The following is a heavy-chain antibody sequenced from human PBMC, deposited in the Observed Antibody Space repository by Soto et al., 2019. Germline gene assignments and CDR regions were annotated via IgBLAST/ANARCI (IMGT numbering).Heavy chain of an antibody. Sequence: PSETLSLTCTFHCVSIDIGSDYWRWIWKPPGKGLDWLGYIYYSGSTDYNPSLKSRVFISIDTSKNQFSLKLSSVTAADTAVYYCARVGYDFWSGSDYYYYGMDVWGQGTTVT. CDR1: CVSIDIGSDY. CDR2: IYYSGST. J-gene: IGHJ6*02. CDR3: ARVGYDFWSGSDYYYYGMDV. D-gene: IGHD3-3*01. V-gene: IGHV4-61*01.